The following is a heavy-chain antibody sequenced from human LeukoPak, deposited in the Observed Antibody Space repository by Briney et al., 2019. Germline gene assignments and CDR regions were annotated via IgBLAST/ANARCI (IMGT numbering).Heavy chain of an antibody. D-gene: IGHD6-19*01. CDR1: GFAFNAYT. CDR2: ISNDGSIK. J-gene: IGHJ6*02. V-gene: IGHV3-30-3*01. Sequence: GGSLRLSCAASGFAFNAYTIHWVRQAPGKGLEWVALISNDGSIKYFSDSVKGRLTVSRDNSKNTLYLQMNSLSSADTAVYYCARAVAGTLYFYYGMDVWGQGTTVTVSS. CDR3: ARAVAGTLYFYYGMDV.